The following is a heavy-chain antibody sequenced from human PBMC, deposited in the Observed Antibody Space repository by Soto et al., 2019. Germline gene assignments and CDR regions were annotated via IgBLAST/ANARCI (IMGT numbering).Heavy chain of an antibody. CDR1: GYMFSSYG. CDR2: ISAYNGDT. Sequence: ASVKVSCKSSGYMFSSYGISWVRQAPGQGLEWMGWISAYNGDTNYAQNFQGRVTMTTDTSTSTAYMELRSLRSDDTAVYYCARDRLIITFGGVTDLLYNWFDPWGKGSLVTVSS. J-gene: IGHJ5*02. CDR3: ARDRLIITFGGVTDLLYNWFDP. V-gene: IGHV1-18*01. D-gene: IGHD3-16*01.